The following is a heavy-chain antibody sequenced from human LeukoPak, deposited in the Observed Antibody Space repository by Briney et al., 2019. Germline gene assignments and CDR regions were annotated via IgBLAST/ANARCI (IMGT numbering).Heavy chain of an antibody. V-gene: IGHV4-4*02. D-gene: IGHD1-26*01. CDR2: IYHSGST. CDR1: GGSISSSKW. J-gene: IGHJ3*02. Sequence: SGTLSLTCAVSGGSISSSKWWSWVRQSPGKGLEWIGEIYHSGSTNYNPSLKSRVTISVDKSKNQFSLKLSSVTAADTAVYYCARARSGSPGGAFDIWGQGTMVTVSS. CDR3: ARARSGSPGGAFDI.